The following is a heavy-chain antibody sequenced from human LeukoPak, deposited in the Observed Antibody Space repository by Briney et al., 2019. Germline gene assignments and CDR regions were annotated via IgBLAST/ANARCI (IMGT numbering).Heavy chain of an antibody. CDR1: GYTFINSY. J-gene: IGHJ4*02. CDR2: INPSGGST. CDR3: ARRPYSYGYPDY. Sequence: GASVKVSCKASGYTFINSYIHWVRQAPGQGLEWMGMINPSGGSTTYAQKFQGRVTMTRDMSTSTVYMELSSLRSEDTAVYYCARRPYSYGYPDYWGQGTLVTVSS. D-gene: IGHD5-18*01. V-gene: IGHV1-46*01.